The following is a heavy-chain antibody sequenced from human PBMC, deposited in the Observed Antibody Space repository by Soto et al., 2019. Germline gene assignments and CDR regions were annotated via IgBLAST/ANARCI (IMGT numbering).Heavy chain of an antibody. CDR3: ARYYYGSGNRPYYFYGMCV. D-gene: IGHD3-10*01. V-gene: IGHV1-18*01. Sequence: GASVKVSCKSSGYPFTHYGITWIRQAPGQGLEWMGWISPFNGNTNYAQKLQGRVTMTTDTSTSTAYMELRSLRSEDTAVYYCARYYYGSGNRPYYFYGMCVWDQGPTVTGSS. CDR1: GYPFTHYG. J-gene: IGHJ6*02. CDR2: ISPFNGNT.